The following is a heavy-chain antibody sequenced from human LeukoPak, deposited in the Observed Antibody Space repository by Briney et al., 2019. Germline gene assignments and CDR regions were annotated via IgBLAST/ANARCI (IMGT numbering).Heavy chain of an antibody. D-gene: IGHD4-23*01. V-gene: IGHV4-59*01. CDR2: IYYTGST. CDR1: GDSINTYY. CDR3: ATDYGGTLSY. J-gene: IGHJ4*02. Sequence: SETLSLTCTVSGDSINTYYWNWIRQPPGKGLEWIGNIYYTGSTKYDPALKSRVTISVDTSKNQFSLKLSSVTAADTAVYYCATDYGGTLSYWGQGTLVTVSS.